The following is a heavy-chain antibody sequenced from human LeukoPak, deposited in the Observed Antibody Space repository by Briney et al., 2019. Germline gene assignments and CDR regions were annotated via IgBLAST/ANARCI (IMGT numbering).Heavy chain of an antibody. Sequence: PSETLSLTCAVSGYSISSGYYWGWIRQPPGQGLEWIGSIYHSGSTYYNPSLKSRVTISVDTSKNQFSLKLSSVTAADTAVYYCARHDGYGDYIDYWGQGTLVTVSS. V-gene: IGHV4-38-2*01. CDR3: ARHDGYGDYIDY. J-gene: IGHJ4*02. CDR1: GYSISSGYY. D-gene: IGHD4-17*01. CDR2: IYHSGST.